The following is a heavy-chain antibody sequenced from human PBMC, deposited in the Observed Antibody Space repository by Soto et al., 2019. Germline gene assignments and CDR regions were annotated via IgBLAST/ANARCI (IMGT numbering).Heavy chain of an antibody. Sequence: GASVQVSCKASGYTFTGYYMHWVLQAPGRGLEWMGWINPNSGGTNYAQKFQGRVTMTRDTSISTAYMELSRLRSDDTAVYYCARGGVDIVVVPAALDYWGQGTLVTVSS. CDR1: GYTFTGYY. J-gene: IGHJ4*02. CDR3: ARGGVDIVVVPAALDY. CDR2: INPNSGGT. D-gene: IGHD2-2*01. V-gene: IGHV1-2*02.